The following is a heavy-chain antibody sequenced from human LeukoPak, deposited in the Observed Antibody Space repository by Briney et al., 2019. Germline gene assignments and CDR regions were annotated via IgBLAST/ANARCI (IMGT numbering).Heavy chain of an antibody. D-gene: IGHD3-10*01. CDR1: GFTFSSYS. CDR2: ISSSSRTI. CDR3: ASGSYGSGFYYFYYMDV. J-gene: IGHJ6*03. V-gene: IGHV3-48*01. Sequence: GGSLRLSCAASGFTFSSYSMNWVRQAPGKGLKWVSYISSSSRTIYYADSVKGRFTISRDNAKNSVSLQMNSLRAEDTAVYYCASGSYGSGFYYFYYMDVWGKGTTVTVSS.